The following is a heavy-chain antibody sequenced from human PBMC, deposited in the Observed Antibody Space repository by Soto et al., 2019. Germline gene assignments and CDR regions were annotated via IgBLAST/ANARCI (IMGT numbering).Heavy chain of an antibody. J-gene: IGHJ4*02. CDR3: ATYSSSFRRQGGEATAGDMY. D-gene: IGHD6-13*01. CDR2: IIPIFGTA. V-gene: IGHV1-69*01. Sequence: QVQLVQSGAEVKKPGSSVKVSCKASGGTFSSYAISWVRQAPGQGLEWMGGIIPIFGTANYAQKFQGRVTITADESTSTAYMELSSLRSEDTAVYYCATYSSSFRRQGGEATAGDMYWGQGTLVTVSS. CDR1: GGTFSSYA.